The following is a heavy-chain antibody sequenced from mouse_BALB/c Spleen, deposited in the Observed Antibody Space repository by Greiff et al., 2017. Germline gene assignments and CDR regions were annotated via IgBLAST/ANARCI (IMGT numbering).Heavy chain of an antibody. V-gene: IGHV5-17*02. Sequence: EVQGVESGGGLVQPGGSRKLSCAASGFTFSSFGMHWVRQAPEKGLEWVAYISSGSSTIYYADTVKGRFTISRDNPKNTLFLQMTSLRSEDTAMYYCARNFNFDYWGQGTTLTVSS. J-gene: IGHJ2*01. CDR2: ISSGSSTI. CDR1: GFTFSSFG. CDR3: ARNFNFDY.